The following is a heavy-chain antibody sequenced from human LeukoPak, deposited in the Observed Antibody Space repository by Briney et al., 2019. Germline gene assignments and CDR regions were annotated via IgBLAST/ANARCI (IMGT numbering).Heavy chain of an antibody. Sequence: SETLSLTCTVSGGSISSYYWSWIRQPPGKGLEWIGSIYYSGSTYYNPSLKSRVTISVDTSKNQFSLKLSSVTAADTAVYYCARGGRSGSYYSPYYFDYWGQGTLVTVSS. CDR1: GGSISSYY. CDR2: IYYSGST. V-gene: IGHV4-39*07. J-gene: IGHJ4*02. D-gene: IGHD1-26*01. CDR3: ARGGRSGSYYSPYYFDY.